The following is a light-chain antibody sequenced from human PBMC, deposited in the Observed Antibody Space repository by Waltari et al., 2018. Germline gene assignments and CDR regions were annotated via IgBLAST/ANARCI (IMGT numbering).Light chain of an antibody. J-gene: IGLJ3*02. Sequence: SLELSQSPSVSVSPGQTASLICSGERVGDGFVSWYHQRPGHSPVLVIYEGSKRPLGISERFSGSNSGNTATLTISDTQATEEADFYCQAWDSGAVVFGRGTRLIVL. CDR1: RVGDGF. CDR3: QAWDSGAVV. V-gene: IGLV3-1*01. CDR2: EGS.